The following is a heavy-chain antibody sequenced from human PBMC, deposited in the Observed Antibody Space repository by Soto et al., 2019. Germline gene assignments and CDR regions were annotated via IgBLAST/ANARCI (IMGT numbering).Heavy chain of an antibody. CDR1: GYSISSNYY. CDR3: ARAIEMAAGGYWIYIWFDP. Sequence: PSETLSLTCAVSGYSISSNYYWGWIRQPPGKGLEWIGSIYHGGSTYYNPSFKSRVTISVDTSKNQFSLKLSSVTAADTAVYYCARAIEMAAGGYWIYIWFDPWGQGTMVTVSS. J-gene: IGHJ5*02. CDR2: IYHGGST. D-gene: IGHD6-13*01. V-gene: IGHV4-38-2*01.